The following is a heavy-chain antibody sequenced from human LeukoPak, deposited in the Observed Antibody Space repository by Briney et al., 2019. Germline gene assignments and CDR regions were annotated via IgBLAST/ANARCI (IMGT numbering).Heavy chain of an antibody. J-gene: IGHJ4*02. CDR1: GFTFSSYA. Sequence: GGSLRLSCAASGFTFSSYAMSWVRQAPGKGLEWVSAISGSGGSTYYADSVKGRFTISRDNSKNTLYLQMNSLRAEGTAVYYCANPQIAAAGTHGYWGQGTLVTVSS. CDR2: ISGSGGST. V-gene: IGHV3-23*01. D-gene: IGHD6-13*01. CDR3: ANPQIAAAGTHGY.